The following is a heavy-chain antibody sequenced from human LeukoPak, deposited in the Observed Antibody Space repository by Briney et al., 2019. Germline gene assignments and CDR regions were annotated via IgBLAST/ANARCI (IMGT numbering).Heavy chain of an antibody. D-gene: IGHD3-3*01. CDR2: ISSSSSYI. CDR1: GFTFSSYS. CDR3: ARGLYDFWSGIDY. J-gene: IGHJ4*02. Sequence: PGGSLRLXCAASGFTFSSYSMNWVRQAPGKGLEWVSSISSSSSYIYYADSVKGRFTISRDNAKNSLYLQMNSLRAEDTAVYYCARGLYDFWSGIDYWGQGTLVTVSS. V-gene: IGHV3-21*01.